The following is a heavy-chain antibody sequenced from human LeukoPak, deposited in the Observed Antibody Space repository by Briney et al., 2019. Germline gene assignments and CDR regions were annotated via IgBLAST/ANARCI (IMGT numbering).Heavy chain of an antibody. CDR3: ARVVVVAATDYFDY. CDR1: GFTFSSYW. V-gene: IGHV3-74*01. Sequence: GGSLRLSCAASGFTFSSYWMHWVRQAPGKGLVWVSRINSDGSSTSYADSVKGRFTISRDNAKNSLYLQMNSLRAEDTAVYYCARVVVVAATDYFDYWGQGTLVTVSS. J-gene: IGHJ4*02. D-gene: IGHD2-15*01. CDR2: INSDGSST.